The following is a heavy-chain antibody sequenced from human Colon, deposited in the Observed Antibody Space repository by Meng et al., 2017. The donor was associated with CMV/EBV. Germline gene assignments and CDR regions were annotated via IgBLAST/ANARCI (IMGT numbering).Heavy chain of an antibody. V-gene: IGHV3-74*03. CDR2: ISPDGSSA. CDR3: ARDTWYYDFWSGHIGGYGMDV. J-gene: IGHJ6*02. Sequence: GGSLRLSCAASGFTFRSYWMDWVRQAPGKGLVWVSRISPDGSSAAYADSVRGRFTISRDNAKNTLYLQMNSLRVEDTAVYYCARDTWYYDFWSGHIGGYGMDVWGQGTTVTVSS. D-gene: IGHD3-3*01. CDR1: GFTFRSYW.